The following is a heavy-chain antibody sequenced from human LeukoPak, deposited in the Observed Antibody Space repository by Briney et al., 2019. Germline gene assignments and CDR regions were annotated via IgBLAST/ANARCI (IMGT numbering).Heavy chain of an antibody. Sequence: ASVKVSCKASGYTFTGYYMHWVRQAPGQGLEWMGWINSNSGGTNYAQKFQGRVTMTRDTSISTAYMELSRLRSDDTAVYYCARRDCSSTSCYGGLGYYYGMDVWGQGTTVTVSS. V-gene: IGHV1-2*02. D-gene: IGHD2-2*01. CDR1: GYTFTGYY. J-gene: IGHJ6*02. CDR3: ARRDCSSTSCYGGLGYYYGMDV. CDR2: INSNSGGT.